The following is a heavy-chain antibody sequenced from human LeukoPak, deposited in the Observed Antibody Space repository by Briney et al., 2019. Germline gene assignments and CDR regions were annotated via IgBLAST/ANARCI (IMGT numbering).Heavy chain of an antibody. CDR3: ARVGITLFGVVIL. CDR2: LYSGGNT. Sequence: GGSLRLSCAACGFIVSSNYMSWVRQAPGKGLEWVSILYSGGNTYYADSVKGRFIISRDNSDNTLYLQMNSLRTEHTAVYYCARVGITLFGVVILWGPGTLVTVCS. CDR1: GFIVSSNY. V-gene: IGHV3-66*01. J-gene: IGHJ4*02. D-gene: IGHD3-3*01.